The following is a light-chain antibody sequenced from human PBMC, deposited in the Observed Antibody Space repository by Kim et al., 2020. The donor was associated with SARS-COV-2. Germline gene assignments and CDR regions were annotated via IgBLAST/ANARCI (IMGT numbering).Light chain of an antibody. J-gene: IGKJ4*01. Sequence: DIQMTHSPSTLSASVGDRAIITCRASQNIRSWLAWYQQKPGKAPNLLIYKASSLASGVPSRFSGSGSGTEFTLTISSLQPDDFAIYYCQQYDSSPRTFGGGTKVDSK. V-gene: IGKV1-5*03. CDR3: QQYDSSPRT. CDR1: QNIRSW. CDR2: KAS.